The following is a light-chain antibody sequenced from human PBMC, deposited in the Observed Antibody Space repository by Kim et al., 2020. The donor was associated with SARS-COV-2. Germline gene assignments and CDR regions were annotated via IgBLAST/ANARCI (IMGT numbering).Light chain of an antibody. CDR3: AAWDDSLIGPV. CDR1: RSNVGSNS. V-gene: IGLV1-44*01. Sequence: GQRVTISCSGNRSNVGSNSVNWYQQLPEPAPKLLMYSNNQRPSGVPDRFSGSKSGTSASLAISGLRSDDEADYYCAAWDDSLIGPVFGGGTQLTVL. CDR2: SNN. J-gene: IGLJ3*02.